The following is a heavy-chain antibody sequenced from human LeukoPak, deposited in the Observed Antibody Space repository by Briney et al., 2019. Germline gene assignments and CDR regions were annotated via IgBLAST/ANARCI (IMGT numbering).Heavy chain of an antibody. CDR2: IIGSGGST. V-gene: IGHV3-23*01. Sequence: GGSLRLSCAASGFTFSSYAMSWVRQAPGKGLEWVSGIIGSGGSTYYADSVKGRFTISRDTSKNTLYLQMNSLTAEDTAVYYCAKGMDYGDLFFDYWGQGTLVTVSS. D-gene: IGHD4-17*01. CDR3: AKGMDYGDLFFDY. CDR1: GFTFSSYA. J-gene: IGHJ4*02.